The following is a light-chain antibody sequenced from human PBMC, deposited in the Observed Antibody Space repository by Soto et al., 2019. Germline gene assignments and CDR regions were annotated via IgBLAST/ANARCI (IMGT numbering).Light chain of an antibody. V-gene: IGLV2-23*01. CDR3: CSYAGADSAPYV. Sequence: QSALTQPASVSGSPGESITILRTGSRSDIGSYNLVSWYQQHPGKAPKLVIFEGHKRPSDISDRFSGSKSAYTASLTISGLQPDDEADYYCCSYAGADSAPYVLGTGTKLTVL. J-gene: IGLJ1*01. CDR1: RSDIGSYNL. CDR2: EGH.